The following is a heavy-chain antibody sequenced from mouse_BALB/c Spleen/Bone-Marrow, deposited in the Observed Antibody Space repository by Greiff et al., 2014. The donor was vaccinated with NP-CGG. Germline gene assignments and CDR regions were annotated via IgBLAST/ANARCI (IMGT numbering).Heavy chain of an antibody. D-gene: IGHD1-1*01. CDR2: ISSGDGYT. CDR1: GFTFSSYG. V-gene: IGHV5-6*01. CDR3: ARQRGGGYYGFFAY. Sequence: EVQLVESGGALVKPGGSLKLSCAASGFTFSSYGMSWVRQTPDKRLEWVATISSGDGYTYYPDSVKGRFTISRDNAKNTLYLQMSSLTSEDSATYYCARQRGGGYYGFFAYWGQGTLVTVSA. J-gene: IGHJ3*01.